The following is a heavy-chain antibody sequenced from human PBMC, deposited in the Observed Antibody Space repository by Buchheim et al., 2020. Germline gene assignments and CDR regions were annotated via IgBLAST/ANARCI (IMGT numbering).Heavy chain of an antibody. J-gene: IGHJ6*01. D-gene: IGHD2-21*02. CDR2: VSASGDS. V-gene: IGHV4-59*12. CDR1: GGSITGSY. CDR3: ARDCGGGCYGHCYGLDV. Sequence: QVQLQESGPGLVKPSETLSLTCNVSGGSITGSYWSWIRQPPGKGLEWIGYVSASGDSIYNPSLESRVPMSVATSKNTFFLKLRSATDADTAIYYGARDCGGGCYGHCYGLDVWGQGTT.